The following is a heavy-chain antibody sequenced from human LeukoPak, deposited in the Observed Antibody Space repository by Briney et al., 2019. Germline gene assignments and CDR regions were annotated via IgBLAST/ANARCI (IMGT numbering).Heavy chain of an antibody. D-gene: IGHD3-9*01. CDR1: GFTFSSYA. Sequence: GGSLRLSCAASGFTFSSYAMSWVRQAPGKGLEWVSAISGSGGNTYYADSVKGRFTISRDNSKNTLYLQMNSLRAEDTAVYYCAKAADFDWLLHPYFDYWGQGTLVTVSS. CDR3: AKAADFDWLLHPYFDY. V-gene: IGHV3-23*01. CDR2: ISGSGGNT. J-gene: IGHJ4*02.